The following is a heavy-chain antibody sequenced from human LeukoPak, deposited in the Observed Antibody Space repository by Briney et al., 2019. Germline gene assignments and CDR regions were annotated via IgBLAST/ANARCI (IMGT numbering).Heavy chain of an antibody. V-gene: IGHV4-38-2*01. CDR2: IYHSGST. CDR1: GYSISSGYY. Sequence: PSETLSLTCAVPGYSISSGYYWGWIRQPPGKGLEWIGSIYHSGSTYYNPSLKSRVTISVDTSKNRFSLKLSSVTAADTAVYYCARGGYDILTGPMDWFDPWGQGTLVTVSS. D-gene: IGHD3-9*01. J-gene: IGHJ5*02. CDR3: ARGGYDILTGPMDWFDP.